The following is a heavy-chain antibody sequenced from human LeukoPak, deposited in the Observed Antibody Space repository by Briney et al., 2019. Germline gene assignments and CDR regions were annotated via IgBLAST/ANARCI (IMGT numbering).Heavy chain of an antibody. CDR2: IYWDYDK. V-gene: IGHV2-5*02. D-gene: IGHD6-25*01. CDR1: GFSLSTTGVG. J-gene: IGHJ4*02. Sequence: SGPTLVKPTQTLTLTCTFSGFSLSTTGVGVGWIRQPPGKVLEWLVFIYWDYDKRYSPSLRSRLSITKDTSKNQVVLTMTNMDSVDTATYFCAHRPIRNNNGWHTGYFDYRGQGTLVTVSS. CDR3: AHRPIRNNNGWHTGYFDY.